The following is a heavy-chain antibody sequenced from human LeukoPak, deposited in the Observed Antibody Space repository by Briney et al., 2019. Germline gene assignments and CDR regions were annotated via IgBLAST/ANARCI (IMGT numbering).Heavy chain of an antibody. CDR2: IYSSESI. V-gene: IGHV4-4*07. J-gene: IGHJ4*02. CDR1: GGSISGYY. Sequence: SETLSLTCTVSGGSISGYYWNWIRQPAGKGLEWIGRIYSSESINYNPSLKNRVTMSVDTSKNQFSLRLSSVTAADTAVYYCARDFRGIAVAGDYWGQGTLVTVSS. CDR3: ARDFRGIAVAGDY. D-gene: IGHD6-19*01.